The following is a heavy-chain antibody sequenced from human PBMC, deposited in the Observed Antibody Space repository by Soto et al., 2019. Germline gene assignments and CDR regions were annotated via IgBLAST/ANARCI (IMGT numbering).Heavy chain of an antibody. CDR3: AREPNYDILTGRDAFDI. V-gene: IGHV1-69*01. CDR1: GGTFSSYA. CDR2: IIPIFGTA. D-gene: IGHD3-9*01. J-gene: IGHJ3*02. Sequence: QVQLVQSGAEVQKPGSSVKVSCKASGGTFSSYAISWVRQAPGQGLEWMGGIIPIFGTANYAQKFQGRVTITADESTSTDYMELSSLRSEDTAVYYCAREPNYDILTGRDAFDIWGQGTMVTVSS.